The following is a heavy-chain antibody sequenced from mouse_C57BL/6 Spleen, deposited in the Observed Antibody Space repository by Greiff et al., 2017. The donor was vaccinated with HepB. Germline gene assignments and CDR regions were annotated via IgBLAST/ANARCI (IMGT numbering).Heavy chain of an antibody. CDR3: ARSITTVVDAMDY. J-gene: IGHJ4*01. V-gene: IGHV1-64*01. CDR2: IHPNSGST. CDR1: GYTFTSYW. Sequence: QVQLKQPGAELVKPGASVKLSCKASGYTFTSYWMHWVKQRPGQGLEWIGMIHPNSGSTNYNEKFKSKATLTVDKSSSTAYMQLSSLTSEDSAVYYCARSITTVVDAMDYWGQGTSVTVSS. D-gene: IGHD1-1*01.